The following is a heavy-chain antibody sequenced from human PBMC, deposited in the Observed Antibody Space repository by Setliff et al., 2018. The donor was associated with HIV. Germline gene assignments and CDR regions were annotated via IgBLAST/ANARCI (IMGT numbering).Heavy chain of an antibody. CDR3: ATLDPSGGNFLAY. V-gene: IGHV4-34*01. D-gene: IGHD2-21*02. CDR1: GESFSDDY. J-gene: IGHJ4*02. CDR2: INHSGTT. Sequence: SETLSLTCAVYGESFSDDYWSWIRQPPGWGLEWIGEINHSGTTNYNPSLMGRLNISVDTSKRQFSLDLNSVTAADTAIYYCATLDPSGGNFLAYWGQGTLVTVSS.